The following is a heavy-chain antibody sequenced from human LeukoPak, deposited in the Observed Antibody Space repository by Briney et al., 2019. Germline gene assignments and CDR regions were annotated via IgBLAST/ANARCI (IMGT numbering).Heavy chain of an antibody. CDR1: GFTFSSYG. Sequence: GGTLRLSCAASGFTFSSYGMSWVRQAPGKGLEWVSAISGSGGSTYYADSVKGRFTISRDNSKNTLYLQMNSLRAEDTAVYYCAKFSSSGPVPWGQGTLVTVSS. D-gene: IGHD3-10*01. CDR3: AKFSSSGPVP. J-gene: IGHJ5*02. V-gene: IGHV3-23*01. CDR2: ISGSGGST.